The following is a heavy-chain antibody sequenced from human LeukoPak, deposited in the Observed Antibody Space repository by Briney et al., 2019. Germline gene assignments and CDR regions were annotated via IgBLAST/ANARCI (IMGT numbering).Heavy chain of an antibody. J-gene: IGHJ4*02. CDR2: IYYSGST. D-gene: IGHD5-18*01. CDR1: GGSISSFY. V-gene: IGHV4-59*01. Sequence: SETLSLTCTVSGGSISSFYWSWIRQPPGKRLEWLGYIYYSGSTNYNPSLKSRVTISIDTSKNQFSLKLSSVTAADTAVYYCARVVDYNYGQYFFDYWGQGTLVTVSS. CDR3: ARVVDYNYGQYFFDY.